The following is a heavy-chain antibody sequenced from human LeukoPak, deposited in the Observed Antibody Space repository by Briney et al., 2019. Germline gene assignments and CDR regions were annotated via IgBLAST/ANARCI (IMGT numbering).Heavy chain of an antibody. V-gene: IGHV4-39*07. D-gene: IGHD3-22*01. CDR1: GGSISSSSYY. CDR3: ARPYYYDSRIDP. CDR2: IYYSGST. J-gene: IGHJ5*02. Sequence: ASETLSLTCTVSGGSISSSSYYWGWLRQPPGKGLEWIGSIYYSGSTYYNPSLKSRVTISVDTSKNQFSLKLSSVTAADTAVYYCARPYYYDSRIDPWGQGILVTVSS.